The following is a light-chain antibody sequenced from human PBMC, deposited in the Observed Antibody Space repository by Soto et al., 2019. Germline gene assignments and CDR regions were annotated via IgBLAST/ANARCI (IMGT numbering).Light chain of an antibody. J-gene: IGLJ3*02. V-gene: IGLV2-14*01. CDR1: SSDVGGYDL. CDR2: EVS. CDR3: NSHTSSTFWV. Sequence: QSVLTQPASVSGSPGQSITISCTGTSSDVGGYDLVSWYQLHPGKAPKLIIYEVSNRPSGVSNRFSGSKSGNTASLTISGLQAEDEADYYCNSHTSSTFWVFGRGTKLTVL.